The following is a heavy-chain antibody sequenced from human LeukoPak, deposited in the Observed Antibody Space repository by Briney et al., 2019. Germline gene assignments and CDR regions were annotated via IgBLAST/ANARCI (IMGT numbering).Heavy chain of an antibody. CDR1: GFTFSSSA. Sequence: GGSLRLSCAASGFTFSSSAVSWARQAPGKGLEWVSSISSSSNYIYYADAVKGRFTISRDNAKNSLYLQMNSLTVEDTAVYYCARGGHSSSWYFIWGQGTLVTVSS. D-gene: IGHD6-13*01. CDR3: ARGGHSSSWYFI. CDR2: ISSSSNYI. V-gene: IGHV3-21*01. J-gene: IGHJ4*02.